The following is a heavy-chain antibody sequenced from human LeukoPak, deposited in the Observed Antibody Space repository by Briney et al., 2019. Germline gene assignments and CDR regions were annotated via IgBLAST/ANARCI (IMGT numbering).Heavy chain of an antibody. CDR1: GGSISTFY. J-gene: IGHJ1*01. CDR2: IYTSGST. CDR3: ARDSVAGTWAEYFQH. Sequence: SETLSLTCTVSGGSISTFYWSWIRQPAGKGLEWIGRIYTSGSTNYNPSLKSRVTMSVDTSKNQFSLKLSSVTAADTAVYYCARDSVAGTWAEYFQHWGQGTRVTVSS. V-gene: IGHV4-4*07. D-gene: IGHD6-19*01.